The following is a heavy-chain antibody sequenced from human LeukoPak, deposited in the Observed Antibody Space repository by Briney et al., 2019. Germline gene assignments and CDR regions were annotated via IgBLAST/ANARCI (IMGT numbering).Heavy chain of an antibody. Sequence: GGSLRLSCAASGFTFSNYGMNWVRQAPGKGLEWVSSISSSSSYTYYADSVKGRFTISRDNAKNSLYLQMNSLRAEDTAVYYCGGDSNWNYVISYYYGMDVWGQGTTVTVSS. CDR3: GGDSNWNYVISYYYGMDV. D-gene: IGHD1-7*01. V-gene: IGHV3-21*01. CDR1: GFTFSNYG. CDR2: ISSSSSYT. J-gene: IGHJ6*02.